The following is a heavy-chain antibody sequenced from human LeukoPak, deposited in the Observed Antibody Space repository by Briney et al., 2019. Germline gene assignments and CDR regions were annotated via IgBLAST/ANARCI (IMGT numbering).Heavy chain of an antibody. CDR3: ARDWCTSCNIRDAFDI. D-gene: IGHD2-2*02. CDR1: GFTFSSYN. CDR2: ISSSSSYI. Sequence: PGGSLRLSCAASGFTFSSYNMNWVRQAPGKGLEWVSSISSSSSYIYYADSVKGRFTISRDNAKNSLYLQMNSLRAKDTAAYYCARDWCTSCNIRDAFDIWGQGTMVTVSS. V-gene: IGHV3-21*01. J-gene: IGHJ3*02.